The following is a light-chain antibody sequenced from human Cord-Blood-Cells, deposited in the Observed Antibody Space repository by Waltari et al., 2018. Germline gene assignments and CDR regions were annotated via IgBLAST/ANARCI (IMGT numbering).Light chain of an antibody. J-gene: IGLJ1*01. V-gene: IGLV2-8*01. Sequence: QSALTQPPSASGSPGQSVTISCTGTSSDVGGYNYVSCYQPHPGKATKLRIYEVSTLPHGLPDRFSRSTSVNTASLTLSGLQAQDEANYDRSSSAASNPYVFGTGTTLTVL. CDR2: EVS. CDR3: SSSAASNPYV. CDR1: SSDVGGYNY.